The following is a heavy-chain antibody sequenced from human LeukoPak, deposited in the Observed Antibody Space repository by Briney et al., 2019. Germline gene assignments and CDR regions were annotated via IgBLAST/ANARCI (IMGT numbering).Heavy chain of an antibody. Sequence: GSLRLSCAASGFTFSSYAMSWVRQPPGKGLEWIGEINHSGSTNYNPSLKSRVTISVDTSKNQFSLQLNSVTPEDTAVYYCAREGASSFSSWYLLRDYFDYWGQGTLVTVSS. J-gene: IGHJ4*02. CDR2: INHSGST. CDR3: AREGASSFSSWYLLRDYFDY. V-gene: IGHV4-34*01. CDR1: GFTFSSYA. D-gene: IGHD6-13*01.